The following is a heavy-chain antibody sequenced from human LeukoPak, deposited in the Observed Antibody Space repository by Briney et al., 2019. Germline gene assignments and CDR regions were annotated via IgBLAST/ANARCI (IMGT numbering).Heavy chain of an antibody. D-gene: IGHD6-13*01. V-gene: IGHV3-48*04. Sequence: GGSLRLSCAASGFTFSSYGMHWVRQAPGKGLEWVSYISSSGSTIYYADSVKGRFTISRDNAKNSLYLQMNSLRAEDTAVYYCAKGYSSSWYPRRYFDYWGQGTLVTVSS. CDR2: ISSSGSTI. CDR1: GFTFSSYG. J-gene: IGHJ4*02. CDR3: AKGYSSSWYPRRYFDY.